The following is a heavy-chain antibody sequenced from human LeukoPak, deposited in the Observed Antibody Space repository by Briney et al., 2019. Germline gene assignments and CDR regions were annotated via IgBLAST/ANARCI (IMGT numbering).Heavy chain of an antibody. Sequence: ASVKVSCKASGYTFTGSYMHWVRQAPGQGLEWMGWINPNSGGTNYAQKFQGRVTMTRDTSISTAYMELSRLRSDDTAVYYCARDRDGTALVTALFDYWGQGTLVTVSS. V-gene: IGHV1-2*02. CDR1: GYTFTGSY. J-gene: IGHJ4*02. D-gene: IGHD2-21*02. CDR3: ARDRDGTALVTALFDY. CDR2: INPNSGGT.